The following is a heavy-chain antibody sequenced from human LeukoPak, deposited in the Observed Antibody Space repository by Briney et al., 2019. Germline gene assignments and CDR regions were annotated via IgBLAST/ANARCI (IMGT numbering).Heavy chain of an antibody. J-gene: IGHJ4*02. CDR2: IIPIFVTA. D-gene: IGHD6-19*01. V-gene: IGHV1-69*05. CDR1: GYTFTGYY. Sequence: ASVKVSCKASGYTFTGYYIHWVRRAPGQGLEWMGGIIPIFVTANYAQKFQGRVTITTDESTSTAYMELSSLRSEDTAVYYCASLIKAVAGTRNSYFYYFDYWGQGTLVTVSS. CDR3: ASLIKAVAGTRNSYFYYFDY.